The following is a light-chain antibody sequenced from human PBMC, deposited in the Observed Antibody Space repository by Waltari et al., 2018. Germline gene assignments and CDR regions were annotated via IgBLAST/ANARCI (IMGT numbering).Light chain of an antibody. CDR2: GAS. CDR3: HQYNNWPRT. CDR1: QSVGIN. Sequence: EIVMTQSPATLSVSPGEIATLSCRASQSVGINLAWYQHKPGQVPRLFIYGASTRATGFPARFSGSGSGTEFTLTISSLQSEDFAVYYCHQYNNWPRTFGQGTKVEIK. J-gene: IGKJ1*01. V-gene: IGKV3-15*01.